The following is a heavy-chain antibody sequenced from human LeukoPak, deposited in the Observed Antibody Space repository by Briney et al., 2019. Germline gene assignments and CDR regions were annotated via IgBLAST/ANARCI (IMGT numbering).Heavy chain of an antibody. V-gene: IGHV3-23*01. D-gene: IGHD3-22*01. CDR3: AKNSGFFDY. CDR2: ISASDTST. J-gene: IGHJ4*02. Sequence: GGSLSLSCAASGFAFSSYAMTWARPAAGKGLEWVSSISASDTSTYYADSVKGRFTISRDNSKNTLYLQMNSLRAEDTAVYYCAKNSGFFDYWGQGTLVTVSS. CDR1: GFAFSSYA.